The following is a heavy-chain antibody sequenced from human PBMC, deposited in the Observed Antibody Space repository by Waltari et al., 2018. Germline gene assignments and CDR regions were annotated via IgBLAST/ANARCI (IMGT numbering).Heavy chain of an antibody. CDR3: ARAAAGTEYYGMDV. V-gene: IGHV1-2*04. Sequence: QVQLVQSGAEVKKPGASVKVSCKASGYTFTGYYMHWVRQSPGQGLEWMGWINPNSGGTNYAQKFQGWVTMTRDTSISTAYMELSRLRSDDTAVYYCARAAAGTEYYGMDVWGQGTTVTVSS. CDR2: INPNSGGT. J-gene: IGHJ6*02. D-gene: IGHD6-13*01. CDR1: GYTFTGYY.